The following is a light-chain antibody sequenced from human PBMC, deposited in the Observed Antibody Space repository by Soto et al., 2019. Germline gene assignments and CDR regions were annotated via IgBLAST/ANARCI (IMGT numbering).Light chain of an antibody. V-gene: IGLV2-14*01. Sequence: QSALTQPASVSGSPGQSITISCTGTSSDVGGHNSVSWHQQHPGKAPKFIIYGVSNRPSGVSDRFSGSKSGNTASLTISGLQAEDEGDYYCSSYTTTYTWVFGGGTKVTVL. CDR3: SSYTTTYTWV. J-gene: IGLJ3*02. CDR2: GVS. CDR1: SSDVGGHNS.